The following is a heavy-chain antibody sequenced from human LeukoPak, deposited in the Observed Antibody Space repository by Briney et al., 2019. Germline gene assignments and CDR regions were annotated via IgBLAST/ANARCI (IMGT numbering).Heavy chain of an antibody. CDR3: ARGFPGILRYFDWPILYYFDY. CDR1: GGSISSGDYY. D-gene: IGHD3-9*01. V-gene: IGHV4-30-4*01. Sequence: SQTLSLTCTVSGGSISSGDYYWSWIRQPPGKGLEWIGYIYYSGSTYYNPSLKSRVTISVDTSKNQFSLKLSSVTAADTAVYYCARGFPGILRYFDWPILYYFDYWGQGTLVTVSS. J-gene: IGHJ4*02. CDR2: IYYSGST.